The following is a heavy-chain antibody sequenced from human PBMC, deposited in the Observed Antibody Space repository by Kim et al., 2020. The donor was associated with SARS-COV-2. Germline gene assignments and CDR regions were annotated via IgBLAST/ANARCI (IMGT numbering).Heavy chain of an antibody. J-gene: IGHJ4*02. CDR3: AREGYYGSGGDY. D-gene: IGHD3-10*01. Sequence: SVKVSCKASGGTFSSYAISWVRQAPGQGLEWMGGIIPIFGTANYAQKFQGRVTITADESTSTAYMELSSLRSEDTAVYYCAREGYYGSGGDYWGQGTLVTVSS. V-gene: IGHV1-69*13. CDR1: GGTFSSYA. CDR2: IIPIFGTA.